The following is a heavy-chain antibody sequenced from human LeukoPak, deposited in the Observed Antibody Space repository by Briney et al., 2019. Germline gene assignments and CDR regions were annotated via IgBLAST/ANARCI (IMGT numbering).Heavy chain of an antibody. CDR2: INHSGST. J-gene: IGHJ4*02. Sequence: PSETLSLTCAVYGGSFSGYYWSWIRQPPGKGLEWIGEINHSGSTNYNPSLKSRVTISVDTSKNQFSLKLSSVTAADTAVYYCARGQATVTTGQYYFDYWGQGTLVIVSS. CDR1: GGSFSGYY. D-gene: IGHD4-17*01. CDR3: ARGQATVTTGQYYFDY. V-gene: IGHV4-34*01.